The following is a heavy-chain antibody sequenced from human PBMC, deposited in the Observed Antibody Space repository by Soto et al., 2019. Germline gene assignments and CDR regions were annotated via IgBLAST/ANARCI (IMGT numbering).Heavy chain of an antibody. CDR1: GFTFSSYA. CDR2: ISYDGSNK. V-gene: IGHV3-30-3*01. Sequence: GGSLRLSCAASGFTFSSYAMHWVRQAPGKGLEWVAVISYDGSNKYYADSVKGRFTISRDNSKNTLYLQMNSLRSEDTAVYYCARDPGYSYGYNWGQGTLVTVSS. CDR3: ARDPGYSYGYN. D-gene: IGHD5-18*01. J-gene: IGHJ4*02.